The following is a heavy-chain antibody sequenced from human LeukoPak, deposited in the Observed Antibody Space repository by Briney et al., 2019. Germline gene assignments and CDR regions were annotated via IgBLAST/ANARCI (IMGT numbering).Heavy chain of an antibody. J-gene: IGHJ6*02. CDR2: IITVGDT. D-gene: IGHD2-15*01. CDR3: ARLSRRGYCSGDSCYSSYGMDV. Sequence: NPGGSLRLSCAGSGFTFSSYDTHWVRQATGKGLEWIAGIITVGDTYLQESVKGRFTISRENARNSLSLQMTSLRAGDTAVYYCARLSRRGYCSGDSCYSSYGMDVWGQGTTVTVSS. V-gene: IGHV3-13*01. CDR1: GFTFSSYD.